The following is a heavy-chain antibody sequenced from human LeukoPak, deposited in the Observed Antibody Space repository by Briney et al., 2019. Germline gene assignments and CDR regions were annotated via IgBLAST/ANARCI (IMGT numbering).Heavy chain of an antibody. D-gene: IGHD6-6*01. CDR2: IYSGGRT. V-gene: IGHV3-66*01. CDR3: ARAVAARHDWRTYYFDY. Sequence: PGGSLRLSCAASGFTVSSNYMSWVRQAPEKGLEWVSVIYSGGRTYYADSVKSRCTISLDNSKNTLYLQMNSLRAEDTAVYYCARAVAARHDWRTYYFDYWGQGTQVTLSS. CDR1: GFTVSSNY. J-gene: IGHJ4*02.